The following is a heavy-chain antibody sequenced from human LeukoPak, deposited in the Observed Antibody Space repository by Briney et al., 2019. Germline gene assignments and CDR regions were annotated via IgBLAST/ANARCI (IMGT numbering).Heavy chain of an antibody. D-gene: IGHD5-12*01. V-gene: IGHV3-23*01. J-gene: IGHJ4*02. CDR2: ISGSGSST. CDR3: EKCPRPSDYDEEDHFGY. CDR1: GFTFSSYA. Sequence: GGSLRLSCAASGFTFSSYAMSWVRQAPGKGLEWVSAISGSGSSTYYADSVKGRFTISRDNAKNTLYLQMNSLRAEDTAVYYCEKCPRPSDYDEEDHFGYWGQGTLVTVSS.